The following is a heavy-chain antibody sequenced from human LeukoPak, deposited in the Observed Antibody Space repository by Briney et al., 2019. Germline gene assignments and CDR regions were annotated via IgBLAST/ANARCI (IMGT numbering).Heavy chain of an antibody. CDR3: AREGYSSGWLTPGSASMRAFDI. CDR1: GYSFTSYW. V-gene: IGHV1-2*04. J-gene: IGHJ3*02. CDR2: INPNSGGT. Sequence: GESLKISCKGSGYSFTSYWIGWVRQAPGQGLEWMGWINPNSGGTNYAQKFQGWVTMTRDTSISTAYMELSRLRSDDTAVYYCAREGYSSGWLTPGSASMRAFDIWGQGTMVTVSS. D-gene: IGHD6-19*01.